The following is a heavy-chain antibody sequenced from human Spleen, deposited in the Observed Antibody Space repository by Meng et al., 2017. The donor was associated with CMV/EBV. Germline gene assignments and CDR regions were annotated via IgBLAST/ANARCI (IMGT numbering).Heavy chain of an antibody. D-gene: IGHD6-25*01. J-gene: IGHJ4*02. CDR3: AKDREVAANLHYFDS. CDR2: INGRGGTT. CDR1: GFTFSSYA. V-gene: IGHV3-23*01. Sequence: GESLKISCAASGFTFSSYAMSWVRQAPGKGLEWVSVINGRGGTTNYAESVRGRFTISRDNSKNTLDLQMNSLTAEDTAVYYCAKDREVAANLHYFDSWGQGTLVTVSS.